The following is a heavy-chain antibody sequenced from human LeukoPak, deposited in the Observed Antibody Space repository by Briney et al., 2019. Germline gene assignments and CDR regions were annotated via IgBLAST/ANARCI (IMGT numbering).Heavy chain of an antibody. D-gene: IGHD6-13*01. CDR2: ISSSSSYI. V-gene: IGHV3-21*01. CDR1: GFTFRSYS. J-gene: IGHJ4*02. CDR3: ARDGSSWYQLDY. Sequence: GGSLRLSCAASGFTFRSYSMNWVRQAPGKGLEWVSSISSSSSYIYYADSVKGRFTISRDNAKNSLYLQMNSLRAEDTAVYYCARDGSSWYQLDYWGQGTLVTVSS.